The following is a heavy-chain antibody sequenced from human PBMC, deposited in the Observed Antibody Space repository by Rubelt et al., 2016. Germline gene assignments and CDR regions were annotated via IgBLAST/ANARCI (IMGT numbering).Heavy chain of an antibody. V-gene: IGHV3-33*01. Sequence: GGVVQPGRSLRLSCAASGFTFSSYGMHWVRQAPGKGLEWVAVIWYDGSNKYYAYSVKGRFTISRDNSKNTLYLQMNSLRAEDTAVYYCARGGMGGSTGYFDYWGQGTLVTVSS. CDR2: IWYDGSNK. CDR1: GFTFSSYG. J-gene: IGHJ4*02. D-gene: IGHD1-26*01. CDR3: ARGGMGGSTGYFDY.